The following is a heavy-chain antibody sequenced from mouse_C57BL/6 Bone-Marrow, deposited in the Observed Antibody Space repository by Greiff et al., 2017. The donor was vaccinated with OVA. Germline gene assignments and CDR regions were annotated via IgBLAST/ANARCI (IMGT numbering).Heavy chain of an antibody. CDR1: GFTFTDYY. CDR2: IRNKANGYTT. CDR3: ARSIYYYGSSFSMDY. Sequence: EVKLVESGGGLVQPGGSLSLSCAASGFTFTDYYMSWVRQPPGKALEWLGFIRNKANGYTTEYSASVKGRFTISRDNSQSILYLQMNALRAEDSATYYCARSIYYYGSSFSMDYWGQGTSVTVSS. V-gene: IGHV7-3*01. J-gene: IGHJ4*01. D-gene: IGHD1-1*01.